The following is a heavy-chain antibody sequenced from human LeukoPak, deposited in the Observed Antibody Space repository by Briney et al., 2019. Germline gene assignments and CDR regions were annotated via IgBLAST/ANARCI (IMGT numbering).Heavy chain of an antibody. CDR3: ATVSGSFWNY. CDR2: FDPEDGET. D-gene: IGHD2-15*01. V-gene: IGHV1-24*01. J-gene: IGHJ4*02. CDR1: GYIFTSYY. Sequence: ASVKVSCKASGYIFTSYYMHWVRQAPGKGLEWMGGFDPEDGETIYAQKFQGRVTMTEDTSTDTAYMELSSLRSEDTAVYYCATVSGSFWNYWGQGTLVTVSS.